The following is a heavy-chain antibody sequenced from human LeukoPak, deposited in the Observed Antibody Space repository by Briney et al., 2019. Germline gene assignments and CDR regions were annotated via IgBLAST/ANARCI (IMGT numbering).Heavy chain of an antibody. CDR2: ISGSGGST. V-gene: IGHV3-23*01. Sequence: PGGSLRLSCAASGFTFSSYAMSWVRQAPGKGLEWVSAISGSGGSTYYADSVKGRFTISRDNSKNTLYLQMNSLRAEDTAVYHCAKTRKLRYFDWLLGYWGQGTLVTVSS. CDR3: AKTRKLRYFDWLLGY. CDR1: GFTFSSYA. J-gene: IGHJ4*02. D-gene: IGHD3-9*01.